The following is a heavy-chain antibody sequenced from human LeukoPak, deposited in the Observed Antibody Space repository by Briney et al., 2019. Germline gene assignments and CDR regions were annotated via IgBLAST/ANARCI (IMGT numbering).Heavy chain of an antibody. D-gene: IGHD5-18*01. J-gene: IGHJ5*02. Sequence: GGSLRLSCAASGFTFSTYSMSWVRQAPGKGLEWVSSISSSSTYIYYADSVKGRFTISRDNAKNSVYLQMNSLRVEDTAVYYCARGHSYGTRYWLDPWGQGSLVTVAS. CDR3: ARGHSYGTRYWLDP. V-gene: IGHV3-21*01. CDR1: GFTFSTYS. CDR2: ISSSSTYI.